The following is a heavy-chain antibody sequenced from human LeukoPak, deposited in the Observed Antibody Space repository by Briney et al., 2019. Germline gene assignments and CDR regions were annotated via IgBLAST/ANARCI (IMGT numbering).Heavy chain of an antibody. V-gene: IGHV1-8*01. CDR2: MNPNSGNT. J-gene: IGHJ4*02. CDR1: GGTLSRYA. Sequence: ASVKVSCKASGGTLSRYAISWVRQATGQGLEWMGWMNPNSGNTGYAQKFQGRVTMTRNTSISTAYMELSSLRSEDTAVYYCARVGVVATLWGQGTLVTVSS. CDR3: ARVGVVATL. D-gene: IGHD5-12*01.